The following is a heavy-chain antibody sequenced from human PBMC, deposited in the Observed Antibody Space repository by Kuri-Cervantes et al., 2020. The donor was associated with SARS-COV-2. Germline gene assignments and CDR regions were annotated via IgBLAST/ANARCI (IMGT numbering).Heavy chain of an antibody. CDR2: IYHSGST. V-gene: IGHV4-4*02. Sequence: GSLRLSCAVSGGSISSSNWWSWVRQPPGKGLEWIGEIYHSGSTNYNPSLKSRVTISVDTSKNQFSLKLSSVTAADTAVYYCARGGRGYDFWSGYLWFDPWGQGTLVTVSS. J-gene: IGHJ5*02. D-gene: IGHD3-3*01. CDR1: GGSISSSNW. CDR3: ARGGRGYDFWSGYLWFDP.